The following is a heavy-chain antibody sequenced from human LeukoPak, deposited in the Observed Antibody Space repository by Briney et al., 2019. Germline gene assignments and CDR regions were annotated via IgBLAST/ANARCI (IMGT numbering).Heavy chain of an antibody. CDR2: IYYSGST. CDR1: GGSISSYY. V-gene: IGHV4-59*08. Sequence: SETLSLTCTVSGGSISSYYWSWIRQPPGKGLEWIGYIYYSGSTNYNPSLKSRVTISTDTSKNQFSLKLSSVTAADTAVYYCGGKVGATMIEGFFKVFEFWGQGT. CDR3: GGKVGATMIEGFFKVFEF. D-gene: IGHD3-22*01. J-gene: IGHJ3*01.